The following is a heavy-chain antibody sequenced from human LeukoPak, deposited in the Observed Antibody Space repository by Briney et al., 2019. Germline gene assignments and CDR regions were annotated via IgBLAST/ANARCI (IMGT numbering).Heavy chain of an antibody. Sequence: QTGGSLRLSCTASGFTFGDYGMSWVRQAPGKGLEWVGFIRSKAYGGTTEYAASVKGRFTISRDDSKSIAYQMNSLKTEDTAVYYCTRGDYYDTSGYYFLFDYWGQGTLVTVSS. V-gene: IGHV3-49*04. CDR3: TRGDYYDTSGYYFLFDY. CDR2: IRSKAYGGTT. CDR1: GFTFGDYG. J-gene: IGHJ4*02. D-gene: IGHD3-22*01.